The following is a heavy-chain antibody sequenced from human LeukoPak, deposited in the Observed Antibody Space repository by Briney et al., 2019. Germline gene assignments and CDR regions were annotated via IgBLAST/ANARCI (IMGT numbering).Heavy chain of an antibody. CDR1: GFTFNSYS. J-gene: IGHJ3*02. CDR3: ARDSKALGEAFDI. Sequence: PGGSLRLSCAASGFTFNSYSMNRVRQAPGKGLEWVSSISSSSSYIYYADSVKGRFTISRDNAKNSLDLQMNSLRAEDTAVYYCARDSKALGEAFDIWGQGTMVTVSS. V-gene: IGHV3-21*01. CDR2: ISSSSSYI.